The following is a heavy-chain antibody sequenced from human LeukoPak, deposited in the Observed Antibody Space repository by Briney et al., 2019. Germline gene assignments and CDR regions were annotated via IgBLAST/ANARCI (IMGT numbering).Heavy chain of an antibody. CDR2: IRSKAYGTT. CDR3: TRDAGQIWSPFDY. J-gene: IGHJ4*02. V-gene: IGHV3-49*04. D-gene: IGHD5-18*01. CDR1: AFSFGTHG. Sequence: PGRSLRLSCTASAFSFGTHGINWVRQAPGKGLEWVGFIRSKAYGTTEYAASVKGVFTIARDDSKSIAYLQMNSLQTEDTAVYYCTRDAGQIWSPFDYWGQGTLVTVSS.